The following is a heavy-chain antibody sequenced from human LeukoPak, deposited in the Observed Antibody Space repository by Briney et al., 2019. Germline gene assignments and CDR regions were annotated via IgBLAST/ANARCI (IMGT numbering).Heavy chain of an antibody. CDR1: GGSISDDY. CDR2: SGST. CDR3: ARSRRHYYGSGRNLTPWPAGMDV. J-gene: IGHJ6*02. Sequence: SETLSLTCTVSGGSISDDYWTWIRQPPGEGLEWIGYSGSTKYNPSLKGRVTISVDTSKSQISLTLSSVTAADTAVYYCARSRRHYYGSGRNLTPWPAGMDVWGPGTTVAVS. V-gene: IGHV4-59*13. D-gene: IGHD3-10*01.